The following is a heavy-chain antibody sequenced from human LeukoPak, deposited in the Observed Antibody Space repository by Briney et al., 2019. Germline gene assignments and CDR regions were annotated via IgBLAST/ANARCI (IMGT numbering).Heavy chain of an antibody. CDR1: GYTFTSYG. D-gene: IGHD6-6*01. Sequence: ASVKVSCKASGYTFTSYGISWVRQAPGQGLEWMGWISAYNGNTNYAQKLQGRVTMTTDTSTSTAYMELRGLRSDDTAVYYCARLTGIAARPGWFDPWGQGTLVTVSS. CDR3: ARLTGIAARPGWFDP. CDR2: ISAYNGNT. J-gene: IGHJ5*02. V-gene: IGHV1-18*01.